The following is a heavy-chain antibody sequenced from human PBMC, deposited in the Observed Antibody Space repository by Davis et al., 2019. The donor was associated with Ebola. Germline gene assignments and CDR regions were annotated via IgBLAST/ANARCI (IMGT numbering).Heavy chain of an antibody. Sequence: SETLSLTCTVSGGSISSYYWSWIRQPPGKGLEWIGYIYYSGSTNYNPSLKSRVTISVDTSKNQFSLKLSSVTAADTALYYCARVLDFDYVWGSLGYWGQGTLVTVSS. CDR2: IYYSGST. J-gene: IGHJ4*02. V-gene: IGHV4-59*01. CDR3: ARVLDFDYVWGSLGY. CDR1: GGSISSYY. D-gene: IGHD3-16*01.